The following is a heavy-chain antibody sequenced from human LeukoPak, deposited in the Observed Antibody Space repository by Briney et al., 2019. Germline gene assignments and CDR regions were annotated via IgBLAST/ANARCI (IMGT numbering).Heavy chain of an antibody. D-gene: IGHD2-8*01. CDR3: ARDHACSNGVCSYFDY. Sequence: SETLSLTCTVSGGSISSSSYYWGWIRQPPGKGLEWTGSIYYSGSTYYNPSLKSRVTISVDTPKNQFSLKLSSVTAADTAVYYCARDHACSNGVCSYFDYWGQGTLVTVSS. CDR2: IYYSGST. J-gene: IGHJ4*02. V-gene: IGHV4-39*07. CDR1: GGSISSSSYY.